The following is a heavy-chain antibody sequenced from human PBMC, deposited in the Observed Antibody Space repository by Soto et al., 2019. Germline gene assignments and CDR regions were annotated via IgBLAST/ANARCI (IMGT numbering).Heavy chain of an antibody. D-gene: IGHD3-16*01. V-gene: IGHV3-11*01. CDR2: ISSVWTTT. CDR3: PKDAAGWGSHWLGYHYNGMGV. CDR1: GFTISDYY. Sequence: PGGSLRLSCEASGFTISDYYMSWIRQAPGKGLEWVSYISSVWTTTYYADSVKGLFSISMDNAKNSLYLQMNSLRADYQAVYFCPKDAAGWGSHWLGYHYNGMGVWGRGTTVTV. J-gene: IGHJ6*02.